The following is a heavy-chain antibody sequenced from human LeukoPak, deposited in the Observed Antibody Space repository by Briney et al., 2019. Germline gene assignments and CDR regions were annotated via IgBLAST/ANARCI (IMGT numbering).Heavy chain of an antibody. CDR1: GGTFSSYA. V-gene: IGHV1-69*04. Sequence: ASVTVSCKASGGTFSSYAISWVRQAPGQGLEWMGRIIPILDIVNYAQKFQGRVTIIADKSTSTAYMELSSLRSEDTAVYYCARDKGPLIEGFDPWGQGTLVTVSS. CDR2: IIPILDIV. CDR3: ARDKGPLIEGFDP. J-gene: IGHJ5*02.